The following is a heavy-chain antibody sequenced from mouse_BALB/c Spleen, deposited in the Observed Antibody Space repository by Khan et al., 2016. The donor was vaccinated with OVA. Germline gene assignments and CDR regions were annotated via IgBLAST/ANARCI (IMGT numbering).Heavy chain of an antibody. CDR1: EYEFPSHD. CDR3: ARHNYRYSWFAY. J-gene: IGHJ3*01. D-gene: IGHD2-14*01. V-gene: IGHV5-2*01. Sequence: EGELVEAGGGLVQPGESLKLSCESNEYEFPSHDMFWVRKTPEKRPELVAATNSDGGSTYYPDTMERRFIIPRETTKKHLYLQKSSLRFEGTALYYCARHNYRYSWFAYWGQGTLVTVSA. CDR2: TNSDGGST.